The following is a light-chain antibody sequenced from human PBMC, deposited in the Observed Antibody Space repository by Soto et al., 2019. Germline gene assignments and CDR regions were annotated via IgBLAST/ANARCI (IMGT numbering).Light chain of an antibody. CDR2: AAS. V-gene: IGKV3D-15*01. CDR3: QHYDHWPLT. Sequence: DIVMTQSPASLSMSPGERATLTCRASQSARNNLAWFQQEPGQAPRLLIYAASTRATGIPARFSGSGSGTEFSLTISSLQPEDFAVYYCQHYDHWPLTFGGGTKVDIK. J-gene: IGKJ4*01. CDR1: QSARNN.